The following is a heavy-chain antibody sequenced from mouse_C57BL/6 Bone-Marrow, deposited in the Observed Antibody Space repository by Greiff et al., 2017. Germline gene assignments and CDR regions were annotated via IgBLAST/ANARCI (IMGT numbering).Heavy chain of an antibody. CDR3: SRIKLRWYFDY. CDR2: PWWDDDK. D-gene: IGHD1-1*01. V-gene: IGHV8-8*01. CDR1: GFSLSTFGMG. Sequence: QVTLKVSGPGILQPSQTLSLTCSFSGFSLSTFGMGVGWIRQPSGKGLEWLAHPWWDDDKYYNPALKSRLTISKDTSKNQVFLTIANVDTADTAAYYCSRIKLRWYFDYWGQGTTLTVSS. J-gene: IGHJ2*01.